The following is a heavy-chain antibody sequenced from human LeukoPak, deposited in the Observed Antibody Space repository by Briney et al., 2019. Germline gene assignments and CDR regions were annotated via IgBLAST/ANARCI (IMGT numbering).Heavy chain of an antibody. D-gene: IGHD3-9*01. CDR2: TSFSGST. Sequence: SETLSLTCTVSGASITSYYWTWIRQPPGKGLEWIGFTSFSGSTNYNPSLRSRVTISLDTSTNQFSLTLNAMTAADTAVYYCARRNYHILTGFYGGGTYNYYYTDVWGAGATVIVSS. J-gene: IGHJ6*03. CDR1: GASITSYY. CDR3: ARRNYHILTGFYGGGTYNYYYTDV. V-gene: IGHV4-59*08.